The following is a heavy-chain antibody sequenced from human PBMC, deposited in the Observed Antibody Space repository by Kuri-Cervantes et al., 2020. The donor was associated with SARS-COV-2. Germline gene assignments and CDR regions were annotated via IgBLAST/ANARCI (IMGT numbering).Heavy chain of an antibody. CDR1: GGSISSGDYY. J-gene: IGHJ4*02. V-gene: IGHV4-30-4*08. Sequence: LRLSCTVSGGSISSGDYYWSWIRQPPGKGLEWIGYIYYSGSTYYNPSLKSRVTMSVDTSKSQFSLKLSSVTAADTAVYYCARRSGYYPYYFYYWGQGTLVTVSS. CDR3: ARRSGYYPYYFYY. CDR2: IYYSGST. D-gene: IGHD3-22*01.